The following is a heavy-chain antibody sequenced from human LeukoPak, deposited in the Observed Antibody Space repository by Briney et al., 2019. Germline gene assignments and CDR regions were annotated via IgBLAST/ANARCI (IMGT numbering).Heavy chain of an antibody. CDR2: INPSGGST. D-gene: IGHD3-9*01. J-gene: IGHJ4*02. CDR3: ARDETGYGGLDY. CDR1: GYTFTSYY. V-gene: IGHV1-46*01. Sequence: ASVEVSCKASGYTFTSYYMHWVRQAPGQGLEWMGIINPSGGSTSYAQKFQGRVTMTRDTSTSTVYMELSSLRSEDTAVYYCARDETGYGGLDYWGQGTLVTVSS.